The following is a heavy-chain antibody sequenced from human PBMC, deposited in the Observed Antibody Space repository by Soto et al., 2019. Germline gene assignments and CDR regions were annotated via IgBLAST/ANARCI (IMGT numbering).Heavy chain of an antibody. D-gene: IGHD3-16*02. V-gene: IGHV4-34*01. J-gene: IGHJ4*02. Sequence: SETLSLTCAVYGGSFSGYYWSWIRQPPGKGLEWIGEINHSGSTNYNPSLKSRVTISVDTSKNQFSLKLSSVTAADTAVYYCARGRGVLIWGRYRLAYWGQGTLVTVSS. CDR1: GGSFSGYY. CDR2: INHSGST. CDR3: ARGRGVLIWGRYRLAY.